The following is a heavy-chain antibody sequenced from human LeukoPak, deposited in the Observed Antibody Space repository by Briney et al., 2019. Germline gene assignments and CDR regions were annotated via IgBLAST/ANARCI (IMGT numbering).Heavy chain of an antibody. CDR3: ARITIFGVVIGY. J-gene: IGHJ4*02. Sequence: SETLSLTCTVSGGSLSSSSYYWGWIRQPPGTGLEWVGSIYYSGSTYYNPSLKSRVTISVDTSKNQFSLKLSSVTAADTAVYYCARITIFGVVIGYWGQGTLVTVSS. CDR1: GGSLSSSSYY. V-gene: IGHV4-39*01. CDR2: IYYSGST. D-gene: IGHD3-3*01.